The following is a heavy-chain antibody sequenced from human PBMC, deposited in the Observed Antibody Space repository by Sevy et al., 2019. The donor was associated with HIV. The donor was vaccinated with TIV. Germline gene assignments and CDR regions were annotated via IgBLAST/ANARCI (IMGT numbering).Heavy chain of an antibody. CDR3: ARVGGAVAGFADDAFDI. D-gene: IGHD6-19*01. CDR2: ISSSSSYI. V-gene: IGHV3-21*01. J-gene: IGHJ3*02. Sequence: GGSLRLSCAASGFTFSSYSMNWVRQAPGKGLEWVSSISSSSSYIYYADSVKVRFTISRDNAKNSLYLHMNSLRAEDTAVYYCARVGGAVAGFADDAFDIWGQGTMVTVSS. CDR1: GFTFSSYS.